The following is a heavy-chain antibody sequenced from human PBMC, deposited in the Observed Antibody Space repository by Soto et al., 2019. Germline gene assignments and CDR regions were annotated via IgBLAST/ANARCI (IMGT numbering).Heavy chain of an antibody. V-gene: IGHV4-39*01. CDR3: ARQEYSSRWYYYYGMDV. CDR2: IYYSGST. J-gene: IGHJ6*02. CDR1: GGSISSSSYY. D-gene: IGHD6-13*01. Sequence: SETLSLTCTVSGGSISSSSYYWGWIRQPPGKGLEWIGSIYYSGSTYYNPSLKSRVTISVDTSKNQFSLKLSSVTAADTAVYYCARQEYSSRWYYYYGMDVWDQGTTVTVSS.